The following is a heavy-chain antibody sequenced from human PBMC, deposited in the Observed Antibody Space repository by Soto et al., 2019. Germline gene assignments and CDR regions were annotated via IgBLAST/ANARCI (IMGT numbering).Heavy chain of an antibody. CDR1: GFTFSSYG. J-gene: IGHJ1*01. V-gene: IGHV3-33*06. Sequence: QVQLVESGGGVVQPGRSLRLSCAASGFTFSSYGMYWVRQAPGKGLEWVAVIWNDGSSKYYADSVKGRFTISRDNANNPLYLQMNSLRAEDTAVYYCAKGPVEMGTITYFQHWGQGTLVTVSS. D-gene: IGHD5-12*01. CDR2: IWNDGSSK. CDR3: AKGPVEMGTITYFQH.